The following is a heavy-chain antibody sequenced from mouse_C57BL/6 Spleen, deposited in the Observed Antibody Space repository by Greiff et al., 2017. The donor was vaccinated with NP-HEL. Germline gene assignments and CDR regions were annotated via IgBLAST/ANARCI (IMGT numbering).Heavy chain of an antibody. V-gene: IGHV1-26*01. D-gene: IGHD4-1*01. CDR1: GYTFTDYY. J-gene: IGHJ2*01. CDR2: INPNNGGT. Sequence: EVQLQQSGPELVKPGASVKISCKASGYTFTDYYMNWVKQSHGKSLEWIGDINPNNGGTSYNQKFKGKATLTVDKSSSTAYMELRSLTSEDSAVYYCERGRDYYFDYWGQGTTLTVAS. CDR3: ERGRDYYFDY.